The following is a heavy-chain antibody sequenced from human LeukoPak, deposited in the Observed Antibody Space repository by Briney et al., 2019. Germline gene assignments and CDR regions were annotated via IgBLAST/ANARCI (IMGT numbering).Heavy chain of an antibody. D-gene: IGHD3-9*01. CDR1: GFTVSSNY. Sequence: PGGSLRLSCAASGFTVSSNYMSWVRQAPGKGLEWVSVIYSGGSTYYADSVKGRFTISRDNSKNTLYLQMNSLRAEDTAMYYCSPRFFDWQPNDYWGQGTLVTVSS. V-gene: IGHV3-53*01. CDR3: SPRFFDWQPNDY. CDR2: IYSGGST. J-gene: IGHJ4*02.